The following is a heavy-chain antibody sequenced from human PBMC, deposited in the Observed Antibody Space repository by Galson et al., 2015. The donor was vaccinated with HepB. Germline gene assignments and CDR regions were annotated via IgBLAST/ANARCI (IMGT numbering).Heavy chain of an antibody. Sequence: SLRLSCAASGFTFSSYAMHWVRQAPGKGLEWVAVISYDGSNKYYADSVKGRFTISRDNSKNTLYLQMNSLRAEDTAVYYYARDLSPTTRQRYYYYYYGMDVWGQGTTVTVSS. CDR1: GFTFSSYA. D-gene: IGHD1-1*01. CDR2: ISYDGSNK. V-gene: IGHV3-30*04. CDR3: ARDLSPTTRQRYYYYYYGMDV. J-gene: IGHJ6*02.